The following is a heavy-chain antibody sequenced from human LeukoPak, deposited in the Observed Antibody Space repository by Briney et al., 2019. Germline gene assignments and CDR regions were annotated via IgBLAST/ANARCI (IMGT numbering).Heavy chain of an antibody. Sequence: PSETLSLTCAVSGDSISSSTSRWSWIRQPPGKGLEPPVKGLEWIGCMYHSGSTFYNPSLKSRVTISVDTSNSQFSLKLTSVAAADTAVYYCARHVAVAANYDYWGQGTLVTVSS. CDR3: ARHVAVAANYDY. CDR1: GDSISSSTSR. J-gene: IGHJ4*02. CDR2: MYHSGST. V-gene: IGHV4-39*01. D-gene: IGHD6-19*01.